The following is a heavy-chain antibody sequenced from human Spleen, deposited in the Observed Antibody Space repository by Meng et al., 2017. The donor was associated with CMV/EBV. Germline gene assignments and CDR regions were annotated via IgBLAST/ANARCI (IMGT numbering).Heavy chain of an antibody. J-gene: IGHJ4*02. CDR2: GSYNGRPT. CDR1: GLTSRYFA. Sequence: SGLTSRYFAMPWVSQGPGMGLVLVGVGSYNGRPTYYANSVEGRFAISRDNSRNTLYLQRNSLGAEVTAVLYCVGGPGDGYKSSYFDYWGQGAVVTVSS. V-gene: IGHV3-30*09. CDR3: VGGPGDGYKSSYFDY. D-gene: IGHD5-24*01.